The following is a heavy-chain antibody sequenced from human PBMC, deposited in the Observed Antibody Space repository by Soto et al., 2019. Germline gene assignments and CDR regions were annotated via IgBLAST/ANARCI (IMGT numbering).Heavy chain of an antibody. V-gene: IGHV4-39*01. CDR2: IYYSGST. CDR1: GGSISSSSYY. J-gene: IGHJ5*02. D-gene: IGHD3-9*01. CDR3: ARQLRYLACLPNNGFAP. Sequence: QLQLQESGPGLVKPSETLSLTCTVYGGSISSSSYYWGWIRQPPGKGLEWIGSIYYSGSTYYNPSLKSRSTISVDTSKNHFSLNLSSVTAADTAVYYCARQLRYLACLPNNGFAPGGQGTLVTVSS.